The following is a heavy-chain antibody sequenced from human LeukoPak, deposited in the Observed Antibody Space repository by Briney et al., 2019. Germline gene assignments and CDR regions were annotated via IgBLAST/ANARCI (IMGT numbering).Heavy chain of an antibody. CDR2: LYYTGST. CDR3: AGGPISSFDY. V-gene: IGHV4-59*08. J-gene: IGHJ4*02. CDR1: GDSISTYY. D-gene: IGHD6-13*01. Sequence: PSETLSLTCTVSGDSISTYYWSWIRQPPGKGLEWIGYLYYTGSTNYNPSLKSRVTISVDRSKKQFSLKVSSVTAADTAVYYCAGGPISSFDYWGQGTLVTVSS.